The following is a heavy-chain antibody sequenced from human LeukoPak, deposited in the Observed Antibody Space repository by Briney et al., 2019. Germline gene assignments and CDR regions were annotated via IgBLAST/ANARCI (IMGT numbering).Heavy chain of an antibody. Sequence: GGSLRLSCAASGFTFDDYAMLWVRQAPGKGLEWVSGISWNSGSIGYADSVKGRFTISRDNAKNSLYLQMNSLRAEDTALYYCAKALTYYYDSSGYCFDYWGQGTLVTVS. CDR1: GFTFDDYA. J-gene: IGHJ4*02. D-gene: IGHD3-22*01. V-gene: IGHV3-9*01. CDR3: AKALTYYYDSSGYCFDY. CDR2: ISWNSGSI.